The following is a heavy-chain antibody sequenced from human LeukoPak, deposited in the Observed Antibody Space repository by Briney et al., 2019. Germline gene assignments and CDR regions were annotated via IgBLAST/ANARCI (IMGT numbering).Heavy chain of an antibody. V-gene: IGHV3-21*01. Sequence: PGGSLRLSCAASGFTFSSYSMNWVRQAPGKGLEWVSSISSSSTYIYYADSVKGRFTISRDNAKNSLFLQMNSLRAEDTAVYYCARLWGGQTSYFDYWGQGTLVTVSS. CDR3: ARLWGGQTSYFDY. CDR2: ISSSSTYI. D-gene: IGHD2-21*02. J-gene: IGHJ4*02. CDR1: GFTFSSYS.